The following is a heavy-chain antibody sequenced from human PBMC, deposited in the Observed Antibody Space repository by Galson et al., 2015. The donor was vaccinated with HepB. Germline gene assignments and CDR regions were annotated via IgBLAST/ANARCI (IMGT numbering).Heavy chain of an antibody. CDR1: GYTFTNYY. CDR2: ISPSGGST. J-gene: IGHJ4*02. D-gene: IGHD3-22*01. V-gene: IGHV1-46*01. Sequence: SVKVSCKASGYTFTNYYMHWVRQAPGQGLEWMGVISPSGGSTSYAQKFQGRVTMTRDTSTSTDYMELSGLRSEDTAVYYCARTYYFDTSGYYNRYFDYWGQGTLVAVSS. CDR3: ARTYYFDTSGYYNRYFDY.